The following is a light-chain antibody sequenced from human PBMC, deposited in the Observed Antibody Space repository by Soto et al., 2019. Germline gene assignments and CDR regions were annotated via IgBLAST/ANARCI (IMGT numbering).Light chain of an antibody. CDR3: CSYAGSYSWV. V-gene: IGLV2-11*01. CDR2: DVS. J-gene: IGLJ3*02. CDR1: SSDVGAYNY. Sequence: QSVLTQPRSVSGSPGQSVTISCTGTSSDVGAYNYDSWYQHHPGKAPKVMIYDVSERPSGVPDRFSGSKSDNKASLTISGLQAEDEADYYCCSYAGSYSWVFGGGTKLTVL.